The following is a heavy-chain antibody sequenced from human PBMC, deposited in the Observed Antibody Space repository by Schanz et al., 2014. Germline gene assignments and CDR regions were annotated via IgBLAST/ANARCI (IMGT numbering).Heavy chain of an antibody. V-gene: IGHV3-72*01. J-gene: IGHJ4*02. CDR3: VREGATTPVAGLRSFDWVGRFDY. CDR2: VRKKEFSDDTE. D-gene: IGHD3-9*01. Sequence: EVELVESGGGLVQPGGSLRLSCAASGFSFSDHAMDWVRQAAGKGLEWVGRVRKKEFSDDTEEYAASVRGRFTISRDDAKNVVNIEMNDLKTEDTAMYYCVREGATTPVAGLRSFDWVGRFDYWGQGALVTVSS. CDR1: GFSFSDHA.